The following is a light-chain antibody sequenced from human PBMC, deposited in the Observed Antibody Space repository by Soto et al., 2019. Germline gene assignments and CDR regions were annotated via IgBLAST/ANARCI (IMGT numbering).Light chain of an antibody. Sequence: QSALTQPASVSGSPGQSITISCTGTSSDVGSHNLVSWYQQHPGKAPKVMIYEDSKRPSGVSNRFSGSKSGNTASQTISGLQAEDEADYYCCSFAGTSSVLFGGGTQLTVL. CDR1: SSDVGSHNL. CDR3: CSFAGTSSVL. J-gene: IGLJ2*01. CDR2: EDS. V-gene: IGLV2-23*01.